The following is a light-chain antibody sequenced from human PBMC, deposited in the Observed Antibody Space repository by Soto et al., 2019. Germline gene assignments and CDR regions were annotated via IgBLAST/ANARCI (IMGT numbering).Light chain of an antibody. V-gene: IGKV1-9*01. CDR3: QQYNRYWT. J-gene: IGKJ1*01. Sequence: IQLTQFPSSLSASVGDRVTITCRASQGVSSHLAWHQQKPGKAPKLLIYEVSTLQSGVPSRFSGSGSGTDFTLTISSLQTEDFATYYCQQYNRYWTFGQGTKVDIK. CDR2: EVS. CDR1: QGVSSH.